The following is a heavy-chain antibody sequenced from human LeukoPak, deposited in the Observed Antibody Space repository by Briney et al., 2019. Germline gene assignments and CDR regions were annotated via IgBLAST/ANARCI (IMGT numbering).Heavy chain of an antibody. CDR1: GNTLRELP. J-gene: IGHJ4*02. V-gene: IGHV1-24*01. D-gene: IGHD3-3*01. CDR2: FDPENAEI. Sequence: ASVKVSCKLSGNTLRELPIQWVRQAGGKGLEWMAGFDPENAEIVYAQKFQGRVTMTEDTSTNTAYMELTSLTSDDTALYYCATRGSDFWSGFVYWGQGTQVTVSS. CDR3: ATRGSDFWSGFVY.